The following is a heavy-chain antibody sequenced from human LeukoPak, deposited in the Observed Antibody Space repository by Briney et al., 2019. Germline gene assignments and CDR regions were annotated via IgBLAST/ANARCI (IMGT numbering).Heavy chain of an antibody. Sequence: GGSLRLSCAASGFTFEDYAMHWVRQAPGKGLEWVSGIHWNSGRLAYADSVKGRFTISRDNAKNSLYLQMDSLRPEDTALYYCVKDATRIRIFGDAFDIWGQGTMVTVSS. J-gene: IGHJ3*02. V-gene: IGHV3-9*01. CDR2: IHWNSGRL. CDR1: GFTFEDYA. D-gene: IGHD3-3*01. CDR3: VKDATRIRIFGDAFDI.